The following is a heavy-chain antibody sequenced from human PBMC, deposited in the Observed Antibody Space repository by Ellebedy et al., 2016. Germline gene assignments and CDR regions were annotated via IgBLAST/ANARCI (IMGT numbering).Heavy chain of an antibody. CDR2: VSGDGSKR. D-gene: IGHD4-23*01. V-gene: IGHV3-30-3*01. J-gene: IGHJ4*01. CDR1: GFTFSSYS. Sequence: GGSLTLSXAVSGFTFSSYSMHWVRHVPGKGPECLAVVSGDGSKRYYRDSVRGRFTISRDNSKNTLYLQMDSLTAEDTAVYYCVRDVGGNSQIDYWGQGTLVTVSS. CDR3: VRDVGGNSQIDY.